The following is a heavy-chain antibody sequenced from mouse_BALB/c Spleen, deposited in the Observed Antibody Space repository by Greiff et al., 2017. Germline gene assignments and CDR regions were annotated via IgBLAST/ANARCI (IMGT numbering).Heavy chain of an antibody. CDR2: ISSGSSTI. Sequence: EVQLVESGGGLVQPGGSRKLSCAASGFTFSSFGMPWVRQAPEKGLEWVAYISSGSSTIYYADTVKGRFTISRDNTKNTLFLQMTSLRSEDTAMYYCARGGRGRPSYAMDDWGQGTSVTVSS. D-gene: IGHD1-2*01. V-gene: IGHV5-17*02. CDR1: GFTFSSFG. J-gene: IGHJ4*01. CDR3: ARGGRGRPSYAMDD.